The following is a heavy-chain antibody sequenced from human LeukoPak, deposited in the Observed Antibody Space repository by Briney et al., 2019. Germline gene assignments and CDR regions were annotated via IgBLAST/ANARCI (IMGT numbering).Heavy chain of an antibody. V-gene: IGHV3-48*01. D-gene: IGHD1-7*01. Sequence: PGGSLRLSCVAAGFTFSDYTMNWVRQAPGKGLEWVSYITSSSSTIPYADSVKGRFTISRDNAKNSLYLQMNSLRAEDTALYYCARGTTTFDCWGQGTLVTVSS. CDR1: GFTFSDYT. J-gene: IGHJ4*02. CDR3: ARGTTTFDC. CDR2: ITSSSSTI.